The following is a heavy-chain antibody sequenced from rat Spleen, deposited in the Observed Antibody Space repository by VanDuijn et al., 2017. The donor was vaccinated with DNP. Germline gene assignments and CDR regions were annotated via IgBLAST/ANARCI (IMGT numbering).Heavy chain of an antibody. Sequence: EVQLVESGGDLVQPGRSLKLSCVASGFTFNNYWMTWFRQGPGKGLEWVASITSSGGGTSYGDSVKGRFTISRDNAKSTLYLQMNSLRSEDMATYFCVRPHHYAGSYPRYWGQGVMVTVSS. D-gene: IGHD1-12*02. CDR1: GFTFNNYW. CDR3: VRPHHYAGSYPRY. J-gene: IGHJ2*01. CDR2: ITSSGGGT. V-gene: IGHV5-31*01.